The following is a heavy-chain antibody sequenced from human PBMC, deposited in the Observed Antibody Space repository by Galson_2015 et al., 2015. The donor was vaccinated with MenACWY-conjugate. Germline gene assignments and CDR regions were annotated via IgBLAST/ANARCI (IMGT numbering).Heavy chain of an antibody. Sequence: ETLSLTCTVSGGSISSNFWSWIRQPPGKGLEWIGYIYYSGSTNYNPSLKGRVTISVDTSKNQFSLRLSSVTAADTAVYYCAGLIAAGDYFDNWGQGSLVTVSS. CDR3: AGLIAAGDYFDN. J-gene: IGHJ4*02. CDR2: IYYSGST. CDR1: GGSISSNF. D-gene: IGHD6-25*01. V-gene: IGHV4-59*08.